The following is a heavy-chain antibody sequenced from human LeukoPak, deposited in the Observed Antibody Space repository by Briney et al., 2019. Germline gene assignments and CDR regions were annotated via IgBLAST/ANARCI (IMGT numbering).Heavy chain of an antibody. CDR1: GFTFSSYG. V-gene: IGHV3-30*03. J-gene: IGHJ4*02. Sequence: GRSLRLSCAASGFTFSSYGMHWVRQAPGKGLEWVAVISYDGPNKYYADSVKGRFTISRDDSKSTLYLQMNSLRAEDTAVYYCAREKLPSGYSFLTDYWGQGTLVTVSS. CDR3: AREKLPSGYSFLTDY. CDR2: ISYDGPNK. D-gene: IGHD5-18*01.